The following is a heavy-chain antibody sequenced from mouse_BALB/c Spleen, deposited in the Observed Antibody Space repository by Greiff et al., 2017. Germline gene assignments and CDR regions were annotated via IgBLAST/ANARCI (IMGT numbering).Heavy chain of an antibody. Sequence: EVQVVESGAELVKPGASVKLSCTASGFNIKDTYMHWVKQRPEQGLEWIGRIDPANGNTKYDPKFQGKATITADTSSNTAYLQLSSLTSEDTAVYYCARQRGLRDWGQGTLVTVSA. D-gene: IGHD3-1*01. CDR2: IDPANGNT. V-gene: IGHV14-3*02. CDR3: ARQRGLRD. J-gene: IGHJ3*01. CDR1: GFNIKDTY.